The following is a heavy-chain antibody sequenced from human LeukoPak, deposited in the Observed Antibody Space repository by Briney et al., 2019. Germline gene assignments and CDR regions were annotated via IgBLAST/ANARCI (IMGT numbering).Heavy chain of an antibody. V-gene: IGHV5-51*01. CDR1: GYTFTNYW. D-gene: IGHD2/OR15-2a*01. J-gene: IGHJ4*02. CDR2: IYPGDSDT. CDR3: ARAGYSNRWDGVDY. Sequence: GESLKVSCRGSGYTFTNYWIGWVRQMPGKGLEFMGIIYPGDSDTRCSPSFQGQVTISVDKSINTAYLQWSSLKASDSAMYYCARAGYSNRWDGVDYWGQGTLVTVSS.